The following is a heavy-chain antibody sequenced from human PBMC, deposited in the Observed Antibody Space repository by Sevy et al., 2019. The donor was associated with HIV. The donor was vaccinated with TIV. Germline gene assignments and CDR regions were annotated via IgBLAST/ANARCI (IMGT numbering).Heavy chain of an antibody. J-gene: IGHJ4*02. CDR1: GFTFSSYA. CDR3: ARDLFSGGNAVYGY. Sequence: GGSLRLSCAASGFTFSSYAMNWVRQAPGKGLEWVSSINAISSNIYYADSVKGRFTIPRDNAENSLDLQMNSVRAEDTAVYYCARDLFSGGNAVYGYWGQGTLVTVSS. D-gene: IGHD2-15*01. CDR2: INAISSNI. V-gene: IGHV3-21*01.